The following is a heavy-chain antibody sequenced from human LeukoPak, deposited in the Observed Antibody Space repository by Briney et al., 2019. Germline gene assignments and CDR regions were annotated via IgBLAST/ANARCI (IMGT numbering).Heavy chain of an antibody. CDR3: ATPPGPVYSLFDY. J-gene: IGHJ4*02. D-gene: IGHD5-18*01. CDR1: GFTFSSYG. Sequence: PGGSLRLPCAASGFTFSSYGMHWVRQAPGKGLEWVAFIRYDGSNKYYADSVKGRFTISRDNSKNTLYLQMDSLRAEDTAVYYCATPPGPVYSLFDYWGQGTLVTVSS. CDR2: IRYDGSNK. V-gene: IGHV3-30*02.